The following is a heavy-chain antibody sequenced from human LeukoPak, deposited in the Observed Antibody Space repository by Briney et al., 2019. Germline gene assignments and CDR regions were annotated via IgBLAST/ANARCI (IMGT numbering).Heavy chain of an antibody. CDR1: GFTFSSYS. D-gene: IGHD6-6*01. J-gene: IGHJ6*03. CDR2: IRSSSSTI. Sequence: GGSLRLSCAASGFTFSSYSMNWVRQAPGKGLEWVPYIRSSSSTIYYADSVEGRFTISRDNAKNSLYLQMNSLRAEDTAVYYCASEYSSSSPHYYYYYYMDVWGKGTTVTVSS. V-gene: IGHV3-48*01. CDR3: ASEYSSSSPHYYYYYYMDV.